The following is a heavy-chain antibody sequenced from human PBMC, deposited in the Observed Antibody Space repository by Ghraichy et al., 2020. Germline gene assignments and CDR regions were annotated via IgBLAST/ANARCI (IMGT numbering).Heavy chain of an antibody. CDR3: ARGWRSSSDY. CDR1: GGSFSGYY. D-gene: IGHD6-6*01. Sequence: SETLSLTCTVYGGSFSGYYWSWIRQPPGKGLEWIGEINHSGSTNYNPSLESRVTISVDTSKNQFSLKLSSVTAADTAVYYCARGWRSSSDYWGQGTLVTVSS. J-gene: IGHJ4*02. CDR2: INHSGST. V-gene: IGHV4-34*01.